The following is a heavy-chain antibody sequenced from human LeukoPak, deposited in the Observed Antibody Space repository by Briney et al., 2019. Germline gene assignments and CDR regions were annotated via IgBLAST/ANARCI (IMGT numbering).Heavy chain of an antibody. CDR2: IGGSGGGT. D-gene: IGHD3-3*01. V-gene: IGHV3-23*01. J-gene: IGHJ4*02. CDR3: AKDQEPRFLQTTFDY. Sequence: NPGGSLRLSCAASGFKFSDYSMSWVRQAPGKGLEWVAGIGGSGGGTYYGDSVKGRFTVSRDNSKNTLFLHMNNLSAEDTAVYFCAKDQEPRFLQTTFDYWGQGTLVTVSS. CDR1: GFKFSDYS.